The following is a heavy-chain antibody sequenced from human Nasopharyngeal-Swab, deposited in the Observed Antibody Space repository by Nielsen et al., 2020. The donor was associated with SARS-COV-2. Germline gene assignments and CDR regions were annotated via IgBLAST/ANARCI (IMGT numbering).Heavy chain of an antibody. J-gene: IGHJ4*02. D-gene: IGHD3-3*01. V-gene: IGHV1-18*01. CDR2: INAYNGIT. CDR3: ARVNLSGFFEWLSIQGLWDY. CDR1: NYPFSNYG. Sequence: ASVKVSCKASNYPFSNYGFSWVRQAPGQGLVWMGWINAYNGITNYVQKFQGRVTMTTDTSTSTAYMELRSLRSDDTAVYYCARVNLSGFFEWLSIQGLWDYWGQGTLVTVSS.